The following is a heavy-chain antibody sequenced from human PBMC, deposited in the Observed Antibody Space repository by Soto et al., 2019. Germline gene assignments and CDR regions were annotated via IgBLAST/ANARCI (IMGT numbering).Heavy chain of an antibody. Sequence: GGSLRLSCAASGFTFSTYAMSWVRQAPGKGLEWVSVISGSGGSTYYADSVKGRFTISRDNSKNTLSLQMNSLRAEDTAVYYCAKDPRSSDWGPYYFDYWGQGTLVTVS. CDR3: AKDPRSSDWGPYYFDY. V-gene: IGHV3-23*01. CDR1: GFTFSTYA. J-gene: IGHJ4*02. D-gene: IGHD6-19*01. CDR2: ISGSGGST.